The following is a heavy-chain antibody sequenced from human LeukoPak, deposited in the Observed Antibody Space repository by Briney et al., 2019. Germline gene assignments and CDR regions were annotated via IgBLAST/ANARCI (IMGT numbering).Heavy chain of an antibody. CDR3: ARGTVAGHDFDY. D-gene: IGHD6-19*01. CDR2: IYYSGST. J-gene: IGHJ4*02. Sequence: PSQTLSLTCTVSGGSISSGGYYWSWIRQRPGKGLEWIGYIYYSGSTNYNPSLKSRVTISVDTSKNQFSLKLSSVTAADTAVYYCARGTVAGHDFDYWGQGTLVTVSS. CDR1: GGSISSGGYY. V-gene: IGHV4-31*03.